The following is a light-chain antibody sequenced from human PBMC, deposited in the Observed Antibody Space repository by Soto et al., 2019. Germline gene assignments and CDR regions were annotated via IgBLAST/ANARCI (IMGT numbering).Light chain of an antibody. J-gene: IGKJ4*01. Sequence: DIQMTQSPATLSASVGDKVTITCRASQSISIWLAWYQQKPGKAPKLLISKASNLESGVSSRFSGSGSGTEFSLSINSLQPDDFAVYYCQQYDSYPRTFGGGTKVDIK. CDR1: QSISIW. V-gene: IGKV1-5*03. CDR2: KAS. CDR3: QQYDSYPRT.